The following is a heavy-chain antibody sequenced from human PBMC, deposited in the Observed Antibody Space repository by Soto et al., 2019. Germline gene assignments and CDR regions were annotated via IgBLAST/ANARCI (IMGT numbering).Heavy chain of an antibody. CDR1: GGSISSSSYY. V-gene: IGHV4-39*01. CDR3: ARQKIVVVVAATPERFDY. Sequence: QLQLQESGPGLVKPSETLSLTCTVSGGSISSSSYYWGWIRQPPGKGLEWIGSIYYSGSTYYNPSLKSRVTISVDTSKSQFSLKLSSVTAADTAVYYCARQKIVVVVAATPERFDYWGQGTLVTVSS. CDR2: IYYSGST. J-gene: IGHJ4*02. D-gene: IGHD2-15*01.